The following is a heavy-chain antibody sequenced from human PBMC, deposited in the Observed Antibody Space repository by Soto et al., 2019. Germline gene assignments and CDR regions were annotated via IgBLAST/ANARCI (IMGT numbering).Heavy chain of an antibody. V-gene: IGHV5-10-1*01. J-gene: IGHJ4*03. CDR1: GYSFTSYW. CDR2: IDPSDSYT. CDR3: ARIRDYYDSSGYCYDY. Sequence: GESLKISCKGSGYSFTSYWISWVRQMPGKGLEWMGRIDPSDSYTNYSPSFQGHVTISADKSISTAYLQWSSLKASDTAMYYCARIRDYYDSSGYCYDYWGQGTTVTVSS. D-gene: IGHD3-22*01.